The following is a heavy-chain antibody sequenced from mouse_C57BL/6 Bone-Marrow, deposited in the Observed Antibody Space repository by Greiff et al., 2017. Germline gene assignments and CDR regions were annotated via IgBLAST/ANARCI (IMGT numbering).Heavy chain of an antibody. CDR3: ARSGYYGAWFAY. Sequence: DVQLVESGPELVKPGASVKISCKASGYSFTGYYMNWVKQSPEKSLEWIGEINPSTGGTTYNQKFKAKATLTVDKSSSTAYMQLKSLTSEDSAVYYCARSGYYGAWFAYWGQGTLVTVSA. CDR2: INPSTGGT. J-gene: IGHJ3*01. V-gene: IGHV1-42*01. D-gene: IGHD1-1*01. CDR1: GYSFTGYY.